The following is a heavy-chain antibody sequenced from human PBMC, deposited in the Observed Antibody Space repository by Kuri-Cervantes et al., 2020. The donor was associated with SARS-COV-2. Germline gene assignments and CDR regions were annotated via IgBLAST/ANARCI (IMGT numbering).Heavy chain of an antibody. J-gene: IGHJ4*02. CDR2: IRYDGSNK. D-gene: IGHD2-21*01. Sequence: GGSLRLSCAVSGFTFTSHAMHWVRQAPGKGLEWVAFIRYDGSNKYYADSVKGRCTISRDNSKNTLYLQMNSLRAEDTAVYYCANPQRVMNWGQGTLVTVSS. CDR3: ANPQRVMN. CDR1: GFTFTSHA. V-gene: IGHV3-30*02.